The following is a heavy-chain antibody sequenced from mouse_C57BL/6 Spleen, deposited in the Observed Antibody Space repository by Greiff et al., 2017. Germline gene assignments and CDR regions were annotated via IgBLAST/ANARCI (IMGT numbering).Heavy chain of an antibody. V-gene: IGHV1-26*01. CDR3: ARGGYDKGSPDY. J-gene: IGHJ2*01. CDR1: GYTFTDYY. D-gene: IGHD2-2*01. Sequence: EVQLQQSGPELVKPGASVKISCKASGYTFTDYYMNWVKQSHGKSLEWIGDINPNNGGTSYNQKFKGKATFTVDKSSSTAYMELRSLTSEDSAVYYCARGGYDKGSPDYWGQGTTLTVSS. CDR2: INPNNGGT.